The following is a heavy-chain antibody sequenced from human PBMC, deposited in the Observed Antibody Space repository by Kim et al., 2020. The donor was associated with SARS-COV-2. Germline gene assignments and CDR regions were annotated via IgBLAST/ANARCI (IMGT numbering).Heavy chain of an antibody. Sequence: SETLSLTCTVSGGSISSSSYYWGWIRQPPGKGLEWIGSIYYSGSTYYNPSLKSRVTISVDTSKNQSSLKLSSVTAADTAVYYCARHADSRSSGVRVYYDCIDPWGQGTLVTVSS. D-gene: IGHD6-6*01. CDR3: ARHADSRSSGVRVYYDCIDP. V-gene: IGHV4-39*01. J-gene: IGHJ5*02. CDR1: GGSISSSSYY. CDR2: IYYSGST.